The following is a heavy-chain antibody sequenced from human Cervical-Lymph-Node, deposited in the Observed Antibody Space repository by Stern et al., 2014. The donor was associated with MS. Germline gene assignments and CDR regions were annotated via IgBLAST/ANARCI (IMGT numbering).Heavy chain of an antibody. V-gene: IGHV3-30-3*01. CDR1: RFSISDYA. D-gene: IGHD2-15*01. CDR2: ISYDGSSK. J-gene: IGHJ6*02. CDR3: TREDCSGGSCRGMDV. Sequence: VQLVESGGDVVQPGSSLRLSCAASRFSISDYAMHWVRQAPGKGLEWVATISYDGSSKRYADSVKGRFTISRDNLKNTVHVQMNSLRAEDTAVYYCTREDCSGGSCRGMDVWGQGTTVTVSS.